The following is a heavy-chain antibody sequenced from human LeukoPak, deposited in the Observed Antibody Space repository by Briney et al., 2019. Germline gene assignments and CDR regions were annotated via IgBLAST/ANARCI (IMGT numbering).Heavy chain of an antibody. Sequence: ASVKVSCKAFGYTFTSYYMHWVRQAPGQGLEWMGIINPSGGSTSYAQKFQGRVTMTRDTSTSTVYMELSSLRSEDTAVYYCARCGVNGVCYTGDWFDPWGQGTLVTVSS. V-gene: IGHV1-46*01. J-gene: IGHJ5*02. CDR1: GYTFTSYY. CDR2: INPSGGST. D-gene: IGHD2-8*01. CDR3: ARCGVNGVCYTGDWFDP.